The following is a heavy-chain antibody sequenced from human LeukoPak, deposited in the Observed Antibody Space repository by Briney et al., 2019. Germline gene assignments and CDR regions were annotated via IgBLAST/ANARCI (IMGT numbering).Heavy chain of an antibody. CDR3: ASGSGSWIYFDY. Sequence: SETLSLTCTVSGGSISSYYWSWIRQPPGKGLEWMGYIYYCGSTNYNPSLNSRVTISVDTSKNQFSLKLSSVTAADAAVYYCASGSGSWIYFDYWGQGTLVTVSS. V-gene: IGHV4-59*01. CDR2: IYYCGST. J-gene: IGHJ4*02. CDR1: GGSISSYY. D-gene: IGHD1-26*01.